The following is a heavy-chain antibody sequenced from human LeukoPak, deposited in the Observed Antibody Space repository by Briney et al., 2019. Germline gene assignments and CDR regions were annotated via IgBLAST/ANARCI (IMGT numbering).Heavy chain of an antibody. V-gene: IGHV4-30-2*01. J-gene: IGHJ5*02. CDR1: GGSISSGGYS. Sequence: NPSQTLSLTCAVSGGSISSGGYSWSWIRQPPGKGLEWIGEINHSGSTNYNPSLKSRVTISVDTSKNQFSLKLSSVTAADTAVYYCARGGYDFWSGYHNWFDPWGQGTLVTVSS. D-gene: IGHD3-3*01. CDR3: ARGGYDFWSGYHNWFDP. CDR2: INHSGST.